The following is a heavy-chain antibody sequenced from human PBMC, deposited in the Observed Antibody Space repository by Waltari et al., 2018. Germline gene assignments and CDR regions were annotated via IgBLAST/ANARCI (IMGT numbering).Heavy chain of an antibody. Sequence: EVQLVESGGGLVQHGGSLRLHCAAYGFPFSDHYMDRGRQAPGKGLEWVGRTRNKANSYTTEYAASVKGRFTISRDDSKNSLYLQMNSLKTEDTAVYYCARGGYDNDYWGQGTLVTVSS. CDR1: GFPFSDHY. V-gene: IGHV3-72*01. CDR2: TRNKANSYTT. J-gene: IGHJ4*02. D-gene: IGHD5-18*01. CDR3: ARGGYDNDY.